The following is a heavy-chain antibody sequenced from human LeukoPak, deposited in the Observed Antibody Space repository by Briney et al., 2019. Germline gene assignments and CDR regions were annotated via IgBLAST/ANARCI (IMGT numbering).Heavy chain of an antibody. Sequence: GASVKVSCKASGYTFTGYYMHWVRQAPGQGLEWMGWINPNSGGTNYAQKFQGWVTITRDTSISTAYMELSRLRSDDTAVYYCARDVTGGNAFDIWGQGTMVTVSS. D-gene: IGHD1-20*01. CDR3: ARDVTGGNAFDI. V-gene: IGHV1-2*04. CDR2: INPNSGGT. J-gene: IGHJ3*02. CDR1: GYTFTGYY.